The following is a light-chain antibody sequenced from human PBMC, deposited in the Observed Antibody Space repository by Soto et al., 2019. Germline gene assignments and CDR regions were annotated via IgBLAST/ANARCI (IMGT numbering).Light chain of an antibody. CDR2: GAT. V-gene: IGKV3-20*01. J-gene: IGKJ4*01. Sequence: EIVLAQSPGTLSLSPGERATLSFRASHSVSSSYLAWYQQKPGQAPRLLIYGATYRATGIPARFSGSGSGTEFNLTISSLQSEDFAVYFCQQYDDWLRLTFGGGTKVDIK. CDR1: HSVSSSY. CDR3: QQYDDWLRLT.